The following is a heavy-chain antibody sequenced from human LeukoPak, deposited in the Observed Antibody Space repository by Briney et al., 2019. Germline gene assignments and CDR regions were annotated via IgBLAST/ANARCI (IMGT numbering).Heavy chain of an antibody. D-gene: IGHD1-26*01. CDR2: INPSGGST. J-gene: IGHJ4*02. CDR1: GYTFTSNY. Sequence: ASVKVSCKSAGYTFTSNYMHWVRQAPGQGLEWMGIINPSGGSTSYAQKFQGRVTMTRDTSTSTVYMELSSLRSEDTAVYYCARELSGSYYYWGQGTLVTVSS. V-gene: IGHV1-46*01. CDR3: ARELSGSYYY.